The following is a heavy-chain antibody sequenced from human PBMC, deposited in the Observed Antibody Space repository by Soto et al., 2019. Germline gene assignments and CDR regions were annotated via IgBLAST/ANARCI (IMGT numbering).Heavy chain of an antibody. CDR1: GFTFSSYA. V-gene: IGHV3-23*01. Sequence: GGSLRLSCAASGFTFSSYAMSWVRQAPGKGLEWVSGISGSGDSTYYADSVKGRFTISRDNSKDTLYLQMNSLRAEDTAVYYCAKGVPGIAVAGTGYCLHWGQGTLV. CDR2: ISGSGDST. J-gene: IGHJ1*01. CDR3: AKGVPGIAVAGTGYCLH. D-gene: IGHD6-19*01.